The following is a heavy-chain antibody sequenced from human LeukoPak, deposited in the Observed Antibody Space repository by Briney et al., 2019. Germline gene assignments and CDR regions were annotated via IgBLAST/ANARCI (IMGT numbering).Heavy chain of an antibody. CDR2: INHSGST. D-gene: IGHD3-9*01. CDR3: ARRAGLRYFDWLLHGFDY. J-gene: IGHJ4*02. CDR1: GGSFNGYY. V-gene: IGHV4-34*01. Sequence: SETLSLTCAVYGGSFNGYYWSWIRQPPGKGLEWIGEINHSGSTNYNPSLKSRVTISVDTSKNQFSLKLSSVTAADTAVYYCARRAGLRYFDWLLHGFDYWGQGTLVTVSS.